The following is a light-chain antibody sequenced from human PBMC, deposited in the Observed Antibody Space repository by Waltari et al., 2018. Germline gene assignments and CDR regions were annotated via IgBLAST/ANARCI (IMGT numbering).Light chain of an antibody. J-gene: IGLJ2*01. Sequence: QAALTQPPSVSGSPGQSVTLSCTGTSSDIAGYNYVSWYQQHPGKAPKLMIYDVSKRPSGVSDRFSGSKSGNTASLTISGLQAEDEADYYCSSYAGSNTFIFGGGTRLTVL. V-gene: IGLV2-11*01. CDR2: DVS. CDR3: SSYAGSNTFI. CDR1: SSDIAGYNY.